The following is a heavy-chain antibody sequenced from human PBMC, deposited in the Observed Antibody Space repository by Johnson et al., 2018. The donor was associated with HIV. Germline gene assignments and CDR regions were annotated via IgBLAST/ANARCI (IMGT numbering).Heavy chain of an antibody. J-gene: IGHJ3*02. CDR1: GFSFSTYV. CDR3: AKDQWSSSWTNDAFDI. D-gene: IGHD6-13*01. Sequence: QLVESGGGLVQPGGSLRLSCAASGFSFSTYVVNWVRQAPGKGLEWVSTISGSGGITYYADSVKGRFTSSRDNSKNTLYLQMKSLRAEDTAVYYCAKDQWSSSWTNDAFDIWGQGTMVTVSS. V-gene: IGHV3-23*04. CDR2: ISGSGGIT.